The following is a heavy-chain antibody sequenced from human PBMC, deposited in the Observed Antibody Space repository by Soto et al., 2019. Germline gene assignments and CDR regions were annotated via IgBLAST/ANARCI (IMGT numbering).Heavy chain of an antibody. D-gene: IGHD2-2*01. V-gene: IGHV4-30-4*01. Sequence: PSETLSLTCSVSGDYIHVGLYYFPFLLPRHCQFLSWMGYIYYTGKTYYNPSLESRLTMSVDRSKNQFSLRLTSVTAADTAVYFCGRDLTSNANCIDPWGQGTLVTVSS. CDR1: GDYIHVGLYY. CDR3: GRDLTSNANCIDP. J-gene: IGHJ5*02. CDR2: IYYTGKT.